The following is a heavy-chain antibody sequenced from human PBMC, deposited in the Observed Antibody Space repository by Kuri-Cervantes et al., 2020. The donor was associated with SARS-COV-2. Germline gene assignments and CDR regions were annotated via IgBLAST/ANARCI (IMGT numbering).Heavy chain of an antibody. V-gene: IGHV4-59*08. CDR1: GGSISSYY. CDR2: IYYSGST. CDR3: ARVPRRQLWFSYYYFDY. D-gene: IGHD5-18*01. J-gene: IGHJ4*02. Sequence: GSLRLSCTVSGGSISSYYWSWIRQPPGKGLEWIGYIYYSGSTNYNPSLKSRVTISVDTSKNQFSLKLSSVTAADTAVYYCARVPRRQLWFSYYYFDYWGQGTLVTVSS.